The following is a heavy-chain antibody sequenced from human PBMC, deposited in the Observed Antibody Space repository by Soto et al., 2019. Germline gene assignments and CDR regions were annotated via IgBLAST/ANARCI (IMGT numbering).Heavy chain of an antibody. D-gene: IGHD3-10*01. CDR1: GYTFTSYA. J-gene: IGHJ4*02. CDR2: INAGNGNT. V-gene: IGHV1-3*01. CDR3: AREGTHYYGSGSYLAY. Sequence: ASVKVSCKASGYTFTSYAMHWVRQAPGQRLEWMGWINAGNGNTKYSQKFQGRVTITRDESTSTAYMELSSLRFEDTAVYYCAREGTHYYGSGSYLAYWGQGTLVTVSS.